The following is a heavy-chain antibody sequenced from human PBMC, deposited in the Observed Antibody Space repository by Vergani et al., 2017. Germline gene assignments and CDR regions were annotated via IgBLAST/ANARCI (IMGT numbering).Heavy chain of an antibody. Sequence: QVQLQESVPGLLKPSQTLSLTCTVSRDSTSGGRDYRSWIRQHAGKGLEWIGRIYTSGSANYNPSLKIRVTISVNTSKNQFALNLSSVTASDTAVYYCAISSMGTTVFDYWGQGMLVTVSS. V-gene: IGHV4-61*02. CDR1: RDSTSGGRDY. J-gene: IGHJ4*02. D-gene: IGHD1-26*01. CDR2: IYTSGSA. CDR3: AISSMGTTVFDY.